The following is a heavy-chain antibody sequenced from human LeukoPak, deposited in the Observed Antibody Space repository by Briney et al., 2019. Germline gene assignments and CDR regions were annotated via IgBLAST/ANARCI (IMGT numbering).Heavy chain of an antibody. CDR2: ISGTGADT. CDR3: AKDHPQKWELPRPFDY. CDR1: GFTFSNHA. J-gene: IGHJ4*02. D-gene: IGHD1-26*01. Sequence: PGGSLRLSCAASGFTFSNHAMTWVRQAPGKGLEWVSTISGTGADTFYADSVGGRFTISRDNSKNTLFLQMNRLRAEDTAVYYCAKDHPQKWELPRPFDYRGQGTLVTVSS. V-gene: IGHV3-23*01.